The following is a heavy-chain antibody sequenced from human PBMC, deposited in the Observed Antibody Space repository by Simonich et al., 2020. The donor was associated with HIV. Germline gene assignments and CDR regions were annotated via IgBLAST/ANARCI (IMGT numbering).Heavy chain of an antibody. CDR2: INRSGST. V-gene: IGHV4-34*01. CDR1: GGSFSGYY. Sequence: QVQLQQWGAGLLKPSETLSLTCAVYGGSFSGYYWSWNRQPPGKGLEWIGEINRSGSTNYNPSLKSRVTISVDTSKNQFSLKLSSVTAADTAVYYCARLTAGGLGEYFQHWGQGTLVTVSS. J-gene: IGHJ1*01. D-gene: IGHD6-13*01. CDR3: ARLTAGGLGEYFQH.